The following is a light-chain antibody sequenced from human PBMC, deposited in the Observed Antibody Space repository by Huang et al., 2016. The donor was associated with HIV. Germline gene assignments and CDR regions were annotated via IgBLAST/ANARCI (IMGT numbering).Light chain of an antibody. J-gene: IGKJ4*01. V-gene: IGKV3-15*01. CDR3: QQYDNWPLT. CDR2: GAS. CDR1: QSVSSN. Sequence: EIVMTQSPATLSVSPGERATLSCRASQSVSSNLAWYQQKPGQAPRLLIYGASTRATGFPARFSCSGSGTEFTLTINSLQSEDFATYYCQQYDNWPLTFGGGTRVEIK.